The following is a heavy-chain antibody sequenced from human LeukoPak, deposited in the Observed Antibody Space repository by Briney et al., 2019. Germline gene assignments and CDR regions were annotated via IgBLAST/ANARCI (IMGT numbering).Heavy chain of an antibody. Sequence: PGRSLRLSCAASGFTFSSYGMHWVRQAPGKGLEWVAVISYDGSNKYYADSVKGRFTISRDNSKNTLYLQMNSLRAEDTAVYYCAKDHTKYCSGGSCYSGGFEYWGQGTLVTVSS. CDR2: ISYDGSNK. D-gene: IGHD2-15*01. CDR3: AKDHTKYCSGGSCYSGGFEY. J-gene: IGHJ4*02. V-gene: IGHV3-30*18. CDR1: GFTFSSYG.